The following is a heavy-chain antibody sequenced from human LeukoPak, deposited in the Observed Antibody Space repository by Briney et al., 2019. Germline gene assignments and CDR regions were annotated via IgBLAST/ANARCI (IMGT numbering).Heavy chain of an antibody. CDR2: IWYDGSNK. CDR3: AREGLRSYGPDY. D-gene: IGHD5-18*01. Sequence: GGSLRLSCVASGFTFSSYAMHWVRQAPGKGLEWVAVIWYDGSNKYYADSVKGRFTISRDNSKNTLYLQMNSLRAEDTAVYYCAREGLRSYGPDYWGQGTLVTVSS. V-gene: IGHV3-33*08. CDR1: GFTFSSYA. J-gene: IGHJ4*02.